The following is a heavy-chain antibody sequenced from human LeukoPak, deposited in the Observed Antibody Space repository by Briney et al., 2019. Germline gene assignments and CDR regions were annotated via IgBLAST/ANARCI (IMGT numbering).Heavy chain of an antibody. D-gene: IGHD3-22*01. J-gene: IGHJ4*02. V-gene: IGHV3-23*01. CDR3: ARRGVVIRVILVGFHKEAFYFDS. CDR2: ISDSGGST. Sequence: GGSLRLSCAVSGITLSNYGMSWVRQAPGKGLEWVAGISDSGGSTNYADSVKGRFTISRDNPKNTLYLQMNSLRAEDTAVYFCARRGVVIRVILVGFHKEAFYFDSWGQGALVTVSS. CDR1: GITLSNYG.